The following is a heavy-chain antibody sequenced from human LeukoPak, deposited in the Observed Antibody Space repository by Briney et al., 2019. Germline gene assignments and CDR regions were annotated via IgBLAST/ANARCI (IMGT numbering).Heavy chain of an antibody. D-gene: IGHD6-19*01. V-gene: IGHV4-4*07. J-gene: IGHJ4*02. Sequence: PSETLSLTCTGSGGSISSYYWSWLRQPAGKGLEWIGRIYTSGSTNYNPSLTSRVTMSVDSSKNQLSLKLSSVSAAYTAVYCWASHGCESSGWYPDYFDYWGQGTLVTVSS. CDR3: ASHGCESSGWYPDYFDY. CDR2: IYTSGST. CDR1: GGSISSYY.